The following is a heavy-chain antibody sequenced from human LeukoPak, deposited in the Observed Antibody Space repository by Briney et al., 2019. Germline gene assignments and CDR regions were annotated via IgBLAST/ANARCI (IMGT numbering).Heavy chain of an antibody. V-gene: IGHV1-18*01. J-gene: IGHJ4*02. CDR2: ISAYNGNT. Sequence: ASVKVSCKASGYTFTRYGIRWVRQAPGQGLEWMGWISAYNGNTNYAQKLQGRVTMTTDTSTSTAYMELRSLRSDDTAVYYCARGLAGNDQFDHWGQGTLVTVSS. CDR3: ARGLAGNDQFDH. D-gene: IGHD6-19*01. CDR1: GYTFTRYG.